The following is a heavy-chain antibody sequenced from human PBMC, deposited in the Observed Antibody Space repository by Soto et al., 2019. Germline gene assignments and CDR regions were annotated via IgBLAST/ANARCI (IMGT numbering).Heavy chain of an antibody. V-gene: IGHV3-30*18. CDR2: VSHDGRNT. CDR1: GFTFSDYA. Sequence: VQLVESGGGVVQPGRSLRLSCAASGFTFSDYAMHWVRQAPGKGLEWVAVVSHDGRNTHYADSVKGRFTISRDSSKNTVSXXXTSLRAEDTAVYYCAKGGRQWLVTSDFNYWGQGALVTVSS. D-gene: IGHD6-19*01. CDR3: AKGGRQWLVTSDFNY. J-gene: IGHJ4*02.